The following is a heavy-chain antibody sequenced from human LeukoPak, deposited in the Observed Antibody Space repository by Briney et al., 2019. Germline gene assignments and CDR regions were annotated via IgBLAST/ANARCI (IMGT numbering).Heavy chain of an antibody. J-gene: IGHJ3*02. CDR1: GYTFTSYG. CDR2: ISVYNGNT. V-gene: IGHV1-18*01. D-gene: IGHD2-2*01. Sequence: GASVKVSCKASGYTFTSYGISWVRQAPGQGLEWMGWISVYNGNTNYAQKLQGRVTMTTDTSTSTAYMELRSLRSDDTAVYYCARYRPDLYCSGTSCYDRAFDIWGQGTMVTVSS. CDR3: ARYRPDLYCSGTSCYDRAFDI.